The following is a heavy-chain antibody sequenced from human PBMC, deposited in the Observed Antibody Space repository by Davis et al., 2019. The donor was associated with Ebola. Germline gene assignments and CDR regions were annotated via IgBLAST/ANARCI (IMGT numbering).Heavy chain of an antibody. CDR3: ARDMIWGKPYYYGMDV. V-gene: IGHV1-18*01. CDR2: ISAYNGNT. Sequence: ASVKVSCKASGYTFTSYGISWVRQAPGQGLEWMGWISAYNGNTNYAQKLQGRVTMTTDTSTSTAYMELRSLRSDDTAVYYCARDMIWGKPYYYGMDVWGQGTTVTVS. D-gene: IGHD3/OR15-3a*01. CDR1: GYTFTSYG. J-gene: IGHJ6*02.